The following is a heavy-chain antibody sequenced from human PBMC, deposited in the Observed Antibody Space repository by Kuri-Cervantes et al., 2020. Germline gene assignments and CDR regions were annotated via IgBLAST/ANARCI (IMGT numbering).Heavy chain of an antibody. CDR2: ISAYNGNA. J-gene: IGHJ4*02. D-gene: IGHD3-16*01. Sequence: ASVKVSCKASGYTFTSYGISWVRQAPGQGLEWMGWISAYNGNANYAQKLQGRVTMTTDTSTSTAYMELRSLRSDDTAVYYCARDGDYDYVWGSPNWGQGTLVTVSS. CDR1: GYTFTSYG. CDR3: ARDGDYDYVWGSPN. V-gene: IGHV1-18*01.